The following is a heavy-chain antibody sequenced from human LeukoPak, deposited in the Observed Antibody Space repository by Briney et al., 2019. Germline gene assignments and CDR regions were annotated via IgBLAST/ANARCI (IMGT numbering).Heavy chain of an antibody. CDR3: AKASRGARIAVAGTLDY. Sequence: GGSLRLSCAASGFTFSSYGMHWVRQAPGKGLEWVAVISYDGSNKYCADSVKGRFTISRDNSKNTLYLQMNSLRAEDTAVYYCAKASRGARIAVAGTLDYWGQGTLVTVSS. D-gene: IGHD6-19*01. CDR1: GFTFSSYG. J-gene: IGHJ4*02. CDR2: ISYDGSNK. V-gene: IGHV3-30*18.